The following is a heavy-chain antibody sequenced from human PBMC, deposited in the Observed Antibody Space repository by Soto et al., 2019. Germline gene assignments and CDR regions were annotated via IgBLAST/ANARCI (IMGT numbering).Heavy chain of an antibody. CDR3: PRRRYGDYAY. CDR1: GYSFTTSG. Sequence: QAQLVQSGADVKEPGASVKVSCKASGYSFTTSGITWVRQAPGQGLEWMGWISTDNGNTNNAQNLQARVTLTTDTSTSTAYMERRSLRADDTAVYYCPRRRYGDYAYWRQGTLVTVSS. D-gene: IGHD4-17*01. CDR2: ISTDNGNT. V-gene: IGHV1-18*01. J-gene: IGHJ4*02.